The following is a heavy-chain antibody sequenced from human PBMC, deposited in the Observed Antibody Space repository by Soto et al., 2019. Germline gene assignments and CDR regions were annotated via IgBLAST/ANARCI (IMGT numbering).Heavy chain of an antibody. Sequence: ASVKVSCKASGYTFTGYYMHWVRQAPGQGLEWMGWINPNSGGTNYAQKFQGWVTMTRDTSISTAYMELSRLRSDDTAVYYCARGLSRERRWGWGFYYYYGMDVWGQGTTVTVSS. J-gene: IGHJ6*02. CDR2: INPNSGGT. CDR3: ARGLSRERRWGWGFYYYYGMDV. D-gene: IGHD1-1*01. V-gene: IGHV1-2*04. CDR1: GYTFTGYY.